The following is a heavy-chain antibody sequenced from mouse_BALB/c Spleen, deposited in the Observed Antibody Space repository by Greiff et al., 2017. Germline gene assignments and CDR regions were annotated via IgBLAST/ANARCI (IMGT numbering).Heavy chain of an antibody. CDR3: ANRYDDAMDY. CDR2: INPSSGYT. J-gene: IGHJ4*01. Sequence: QVQLKESGAELARPGASVKMSCKASGYTFTSYTMHWVKQRPGQGLEWIGYINPSSGYTNYNQKFKDKATLTADKSSSTAYMQLSSLTSEDSAVYYCANRYDDAMDYWGQGTSVTVSS. V-gene: IGHV1-4*01. D-gene: IGHD2-14*01. CDR1: GYTFTSYT.